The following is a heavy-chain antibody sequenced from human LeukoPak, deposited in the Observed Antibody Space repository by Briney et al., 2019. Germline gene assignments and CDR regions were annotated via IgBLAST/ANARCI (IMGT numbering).Heavy chain of an antibody. D-gene: IGHD2-15*01. Sequence: GGSLRLSCAASGFTYTDYSFNWVRQAPGKGLEWISYPRSGTSISYAESVKGRFTISRDNAKNSLYLQMNSLRDDDTAVYYCARDDQWSFDKWGQGTLVSVSS. J-gene: IGHJ4*02. CDR3: ARDDQWSFDK. CDR2: PRSGTSI. CDR1: GFTYTDYS. V-gene: IGHV3-48*02.